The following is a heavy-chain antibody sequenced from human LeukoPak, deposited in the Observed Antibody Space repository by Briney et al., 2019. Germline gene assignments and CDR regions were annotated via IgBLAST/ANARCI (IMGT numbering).Heavy chain of an antibody. CDR3: ARTYYYDSSGYYPHYYYGMDV. D-gene: IGHD3-22*01. V-gene: IGHV4-30-2*01. CDR1: GGSISSGGYS. J-gene: IGHJ6*01. Sequence: SQTLSLTCAVSGGSISSGGYSWSCIRQPPGKGLEWFGYIYHSASTYYNPSRKSRVTISVVRYKNQFSLKLSFVTAADTAVYYCARTYYYDSSGYYPHYYYGMDVWGQGTTVTVSS. CDR2: IYHSAST.